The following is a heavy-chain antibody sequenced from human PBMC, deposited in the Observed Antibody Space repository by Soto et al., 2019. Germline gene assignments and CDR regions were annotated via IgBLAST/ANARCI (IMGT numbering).Heavy chain of an antibody. D-gene: IGHD6-6*01. J-gene: IGHJ3*02. CDR1: GFTFDDYA. CDR3: AKVLAARHEGCAFDI. CDR2: ISWNSGSI. V-gene: IGHV3-9*01. Sequence: PGGSLRLSCAASGFTFDDYAMHWVRQAPGKGLEWVPGISWNSGSIGYADSVKGRFTISRDNAKNSLYLQMNSLRAEDTALYYCAKVLAARHEGCAFDIWGQGTMVTVSS.